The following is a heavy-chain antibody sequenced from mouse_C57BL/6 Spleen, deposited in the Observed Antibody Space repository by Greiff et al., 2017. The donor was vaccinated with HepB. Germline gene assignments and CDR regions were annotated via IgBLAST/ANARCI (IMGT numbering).Heavy chain of an antibody. D-gene: IGHD2-5*01. CDR1: GYSITSGYY. Sequence: EVQVVESGPGLVKPSQSLSLTCSVTGYSITSGYYWNWIRQFPGNKLEWMGYISYDGSNNYNPSLKNRISITRDTSKNQFFLKLNSVTTEDTATYYCARAYYSNSWFAYWGQGTLVTVSA. V-gene: IGHV3-6*01. CDR3: ARAYYSNSWFAY. J-gene: IGHJ3*01. CDR2: ISYDGSN.